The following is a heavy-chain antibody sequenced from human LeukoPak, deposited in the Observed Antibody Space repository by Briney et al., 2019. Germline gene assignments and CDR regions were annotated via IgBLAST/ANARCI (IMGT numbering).Heavy chain of an antibody. D-gene: IGHD7-27*01. J-gene: IGHJ3*02. CDR1: GGSISGYY. CDR3: ARSAWGYAFDI. CDR2: IYYSGST. V-gene: IGHV4-59*01. Sequence: PSETLSLTCTVSGGSISGYYWSWIRKPPGQGLEWIGYIYYSGSTSYNPSLKGRVTTSIDTSQKQFSLKLRSVTAADTAMYYCARSAWGYAFDIWGRGTMVTVSS.